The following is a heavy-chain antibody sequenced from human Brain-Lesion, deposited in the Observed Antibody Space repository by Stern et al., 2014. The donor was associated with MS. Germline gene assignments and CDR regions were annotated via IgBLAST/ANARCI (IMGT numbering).Heavy chain of an antibody. CDR3: ARDQRGITIFGVVTDYYYLGMDV. J-gene: IGHJ6*02. D-gene: IGHD3-3*01. V-gene: IGHV1-2*02. Sequence: VQLVESGAEVKKPGASVKVSYKTSGYIFTGYYIHWVRQAPGQGLEWMXWINPNTGGPKYAQKFQGRVTMSRDTSISTAYVELSSLTSDDTAVYYCARDQRGITIFGVVTDYYYLGMDVWGQGTTVTVSS. CDR1: GYIFTGYY. CDR2: INPNTGGP.